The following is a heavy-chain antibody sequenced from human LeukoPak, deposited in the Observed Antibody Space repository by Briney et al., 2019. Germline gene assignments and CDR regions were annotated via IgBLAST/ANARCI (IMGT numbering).Heavy chain of an antibody. CDR2: INHSGST. V-gene: IGHV4-34*01. CDR1: GGSFSGYY. D-gene: IGHD2-15*01. J-gene: IGHJ6*02. Sequence: SETLSLTCAVYGGSFSGYYWSWIPQPPGKGLEWIGEINHSGSTNYNPSLKSRVTISVDTSKNQFALRLSSVTAADTAVYYCAREDCSGGSCAYYYYGMEVWGQGTTVTVSS. CDR3: AREDCSGGSCAYYYYGMEV.